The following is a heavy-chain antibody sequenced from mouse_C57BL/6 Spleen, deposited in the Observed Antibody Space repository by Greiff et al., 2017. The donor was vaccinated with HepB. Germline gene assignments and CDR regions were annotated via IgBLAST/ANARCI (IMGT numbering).Heavy chain of an antibody. D-gene: IGHD1-1*01. CDR2: IRLKSDNYAT. CDR1: GFTFSNYW. CDR3: TATGATVVARAMDY. J-gene: IGHJ4*01. Sequence: EVHLVESGGGLVQPGGSMKLSCVASGFTFSNYWMNWVRQSPEKGLEWVAQIRLKSDNYATHYAESVKGRFTISRDDSKSSVYLQMNNLRAEDTGIYYCTATGATVVARAMDYWGQGTSVTVSS. V-gene: IGHV6-3*01.